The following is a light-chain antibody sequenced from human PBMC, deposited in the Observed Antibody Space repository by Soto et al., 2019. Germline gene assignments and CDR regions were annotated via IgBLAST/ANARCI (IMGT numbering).Light chain of an antibody. CDR1: SSDIGAYDY. V-gene: IGLV2-14*03. CDR2: DVN. CDR3: TACTTSRSYV. J-gene: IGLJ1*01. Sequence: QSALTKPASVSGSPGQSIAISCTGTSSDIGAYDYVSWYQQHPGKAPTLIISDVNSRPSGVSNRFSGSKAGNAASLTISGPQAEDESDYFCTACTTSRSYVFGSGTKLTVL.